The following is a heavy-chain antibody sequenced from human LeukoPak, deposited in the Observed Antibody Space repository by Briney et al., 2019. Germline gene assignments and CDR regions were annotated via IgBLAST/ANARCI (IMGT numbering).Heavy chain of an antibody. Sequence: PSQTLSLTCTVSGNSISSGDYYWSWIRQPAGKGLEWIGRIYTSGSTNCNPSLKSRVTISGDTSKNQFSLRLSSVTAADTAVYYCARASYSYDINGWVPFDYWGQGTLVTVSS. CDR1: GNSISSGDYY. J-gene: IGHJ4*02. CDR3: ARASYSYDINGWVPFDY. D-gene: IGHD3-22*01. CDR2: IYTSGST. V-gene: IGHV4-61*02.